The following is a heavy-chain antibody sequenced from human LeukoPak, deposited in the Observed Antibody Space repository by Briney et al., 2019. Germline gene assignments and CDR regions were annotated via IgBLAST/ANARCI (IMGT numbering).Heavy chain of an antibody. CDR3: ATGYSSGWSQV. Sequence: GRSLRLSCAASGFTFSSYSMNWVRQAPGKGLEWVSSISSSSSYIYYADSVKGRFTISRDNAKNSLYLQMNSLRAEDTAVYYCATGYSSGWSQVWGQGTTVTVSS. CDR2: ISSSSSYI. D-gene: IGHD6-19*01. V-gene: IGHV3-21*01. CDR1: GFTFSSYS. J-gene: IGHJ6*02.